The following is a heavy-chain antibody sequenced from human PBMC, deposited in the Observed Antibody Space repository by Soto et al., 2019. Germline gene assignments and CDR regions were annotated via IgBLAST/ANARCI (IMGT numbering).Heavy chain of an antibody. CDR1: GGSISSSSYY. V-gene: IGHV4-39*01. D-gene: IGHD2-15*01. CDR3: AGQECSGGSCYPGDY. J-gene: IGHJ4*02. CDR2: IYYSGST. Sequence: QLQLQESGPGLVKPSETLSLTCTVSGGSISSSSYYWGWIRQPPGKGLEWIGSIYYSGSTYYNPSLKSRVIITEDTSKNQFSLKLSSVAAADTAVYYCAGQECSGGSCYPGDYWRQGTLVTVSS.